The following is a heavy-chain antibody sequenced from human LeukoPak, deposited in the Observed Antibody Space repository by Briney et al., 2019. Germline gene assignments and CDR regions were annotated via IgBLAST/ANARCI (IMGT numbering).Heavy chain of an antibody. V-gene: IGHV3-30-3*01. Sequence: GGSLRLSCAASGFTFSSYAMHWVRQAPGKGLEWVAVISYDGSNKYYADSVKGRFTISRDNSKNTLYLQMNSLRAEDTAVYYCLIYDFWSGYSTADYWGQGTLVTVSS. CDR1: GFTFSSYA. D-gene: IGHD3-3*01. CDR3: LIYDFWSGYSTADY. CDR2: ISYDGSNK. J-gene: IGHJ4*02.